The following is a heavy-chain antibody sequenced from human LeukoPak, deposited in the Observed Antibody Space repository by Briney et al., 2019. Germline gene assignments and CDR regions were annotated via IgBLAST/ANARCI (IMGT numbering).Heavy chain of an antibody. CDR2: IKTDGSST. Sequence: GGSLRLSCAASGFTFSSYWMHWVRQAPGKGLVWVSHIKTDGSSTNYAESVKGRFTISRDNAKNTVYLQMNSLRAEDTAVYYCARSGPAPLVEEIGTYYFDYWGQGTLVTVSS. J-gene: IGHJ4*02. CDR1: GFTFSSYW. CDR3: ARSGPAPLVEEIGTYYFDY. D-gene: IGHD6-6*01. V-gene: IGHV3-74*01.